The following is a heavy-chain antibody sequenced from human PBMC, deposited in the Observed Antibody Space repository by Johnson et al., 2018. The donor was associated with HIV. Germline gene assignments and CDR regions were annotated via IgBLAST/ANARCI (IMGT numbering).Heavy chain of an antibody. CDR2: INWNGGSP. Sequence: VQLVESGGGVVRPGGSLRLSCAASGFTFDDYGMSWVRQAPGKGMEWVSGINWNGGSPGSADSVKGRFPISRDNATNSLYLQMNSLRAEDTALYYCARDGGETIVVVIAGRPPEDHDAFDIWGQGTMVTVSS. J-gene: IGHJ3*02. D-gene: IGHD2-21*01. CDR1: GFTFDDYG. V-gene: IGHV3-20*04. CDR3: ARDGGETIVVVIAGRPPEDHDAFDI.